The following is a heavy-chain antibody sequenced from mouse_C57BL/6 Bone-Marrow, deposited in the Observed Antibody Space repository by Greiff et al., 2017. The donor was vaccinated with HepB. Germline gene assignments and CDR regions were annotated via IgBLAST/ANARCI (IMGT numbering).Heavy chain of an antibody. Sequence: QVQLQQPGAELVRPGSSVKLSCKASGYTFTSYWMHWVKQRPIQGLEWIGNIDPSDSETHYNQKFKDKATLTVDKSSSTAYMQLSSLTSEDSAVYYCAGYYYGSSYVSWFAYWGQGTLVTVSA. J-gene: IGHJ3*01. V-gene: IGHV1-52*01. D-gene: IGHD1-1*01. CDR1: GYTFTSYW. CDR2: IDPSDSET. CDR3: AGYYYGSSYVSWFAY.